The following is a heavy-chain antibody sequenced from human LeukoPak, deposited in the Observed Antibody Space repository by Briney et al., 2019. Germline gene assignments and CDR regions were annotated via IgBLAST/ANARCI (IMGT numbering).Heavy chain of an antibody. CDR2: IKGDGSET. D-gene: IGHD3-16*01. CDR3: ATSGGY. V-gene: IGHV3-7*01. CDR1: GFTFSAYW. Sequence: GGSLRLSCAASGFTFSAYWRKWVRQAPGKGLVWVATIKGDGSETHYETSVKGRFTISRDNAKRSLYLQMTSLSVEDTAMYYCATSGGYWGQGTLVTVSS. J-gene: IGHJ4*02.